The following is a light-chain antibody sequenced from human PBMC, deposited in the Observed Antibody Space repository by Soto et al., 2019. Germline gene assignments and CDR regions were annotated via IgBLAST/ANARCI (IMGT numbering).Light chain of an antibody. Sequence: IQLPQSPSSLSASVGDRVTITCRASQDIAIYLAWYQQKPGEAPKLLIHAASTLYGGVPSRGSGSGSRTDFALTLSSLQAEDVATYYCQQLRMYPSTFGGGTKVEIK. J-gene: IGKJ4*01. CDR1: QDIAIY. CDR2: AAS. V-gene: IGKV1-9*01. CDR3: QQLRMYPST.